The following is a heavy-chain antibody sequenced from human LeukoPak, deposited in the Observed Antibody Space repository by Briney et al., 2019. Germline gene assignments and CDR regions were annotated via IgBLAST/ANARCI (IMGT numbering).Heavy chain of an antibody. CDR2: ISSISSYI. J-gene: IGHJ3*02. Sequence: GGSLRLSCAASGFTFSSYVMSWVRQAPGKGLEWVSSISSISSYIYYADSVKGRFTVSRDNAKNSLYLQMDSLRAEDTAVYYCARDPSGTYYPRVSGALDIWGQGTMVTVSS. CDR1: GFTFSSYV. V-gene: IGHV3-21*01. CDR3: ARDPSGTYYPRVSGALDI. D-gene: IGHD1-26*01.